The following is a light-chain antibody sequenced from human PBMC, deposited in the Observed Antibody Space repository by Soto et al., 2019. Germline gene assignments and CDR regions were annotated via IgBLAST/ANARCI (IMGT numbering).Light chain of an antibody. Sequence: SLTQPASVSVSPGQSITISCTGTSSGVGGYDYVSWYQLHPGKAPKLMVFEVSNRPSGVSYRFSGSKSGNTASLTISGLQAEEEADYFCSSYSISNDYLFGTGTKVTVL. CDR1: SSGVGGYDY. CDR2: EVS. J-gene: IGLJ1*01. CDR3: SSYSISNDYL. V-gene: IGLV2-14*01.